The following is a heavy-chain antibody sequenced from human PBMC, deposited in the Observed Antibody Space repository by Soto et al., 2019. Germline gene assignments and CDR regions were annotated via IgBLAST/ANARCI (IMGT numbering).Heavy chain of an antibody. V-gene: IGHV3-48*02. CDR3: ARDQAGYYNGSGSFIDAFDI. D-gene: IGHD3-10*01. J-gene: IGHJ3*02. CDR2: ISSSSSTI. Sequence: EVQLVESGGGLVQPGGSLRLSCAASGFTFSSYSMNWVRQAPGKGLEWVSYISSSSSTIYYADYVKGRFTISRDNAKSSLYLKMNSLRDEDTAVYYCARDQAGYYNGSGSFIDAFDIWGQGTMVTVSS. CDR1: GFTFSSYS.